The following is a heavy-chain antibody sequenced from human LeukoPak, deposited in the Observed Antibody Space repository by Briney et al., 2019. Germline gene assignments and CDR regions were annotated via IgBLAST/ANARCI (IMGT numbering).Heavy chain of an antibody. CDR1: GGSISSNSYY. CDR2: IYYSGST. J-gene: IGHJ3*01. CDR3: ARGAVAGPYDAFDV. Sequence: SETLSLTCAVSGGSISSNSYYWGWIRQPPGKGLEWIGSIYYSGSTYYNPSLKSRVTISVDTSKNQFSLKLSSVTTADTAVYFCARGAVAGPYDAFDVWGQGTMVTVSS. D-gene: IGHD6-19*01. V-gene: IGHV4-39*07.